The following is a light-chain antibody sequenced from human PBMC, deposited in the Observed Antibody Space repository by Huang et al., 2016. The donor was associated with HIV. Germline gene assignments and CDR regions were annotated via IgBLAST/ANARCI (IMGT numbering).Light chain of an antibody. Sequence: EIVMTQSPATLSASPGERATLFCRASQSVSSNLAWYQQKPGQAPRLLIYGASTRATGIPARFSGSGSGTEFTLTISSLQSEDFAVYYCQQNNNWPPLFTFGPGTKVDIK. J-gene: IGKJ3*01. CDR2: GAS. V-gene: IGKV3-15*01. CDR3: QQNNNWPPLFT. CDR1: QSVSSN.